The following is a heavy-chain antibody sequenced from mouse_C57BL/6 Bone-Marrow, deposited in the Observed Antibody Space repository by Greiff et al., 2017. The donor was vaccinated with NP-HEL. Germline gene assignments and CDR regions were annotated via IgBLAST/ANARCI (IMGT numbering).Heavy chain of an antibody. V-gene: IGHV1-81*01. J-gene: IGHJ4*01. D-gene: IGHD2-5*01. CDR1: GYTFTSYG. CDR2: IYPRSGNT. CDR3: ARWGAYYSNYDYAMTT. Sequence: QVQLQQSGAELARPGASVKLSCKASGYTFTSYGISWVKQRTGQGLEWIGEIYPRSGNTYYNEKFKGKATLTADKSSSTAYMELRSLTSEDSAVYFCARWGAYYSNYDYAMTTGVKEPQSPSPQ.